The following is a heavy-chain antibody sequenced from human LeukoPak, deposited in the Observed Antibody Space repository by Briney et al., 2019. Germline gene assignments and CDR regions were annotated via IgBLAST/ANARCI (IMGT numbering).Heavy chain of an antibody. V-gene: IGHV4-39*01. J-gene: IGHJ3*02. CDR2: IYYSGST. CDR1: GGSISSSSYY. CDR3: ARHRAPYYFDAFDI. Sequence: PSETLSLTCTVPGGSISSSSYYWGWIRQPPGKGLEWIGSIYYSGSTYYNPSLKSRVTISVDTSKNQFSLKLSSVTAADTAVYYCARHRAPYYFDAFDIWDQGTMVTVSS. D-gene: IGHD3-10*01.